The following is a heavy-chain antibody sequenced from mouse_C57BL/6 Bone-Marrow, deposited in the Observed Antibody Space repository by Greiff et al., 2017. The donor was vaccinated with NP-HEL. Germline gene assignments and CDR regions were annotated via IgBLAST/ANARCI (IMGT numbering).Heavy chain of an antibody. CDR2: ISDGGSYT. CDR1: GFTFSNYA. CDR3: AHYYAKYY. J-gene: IGHJ4*01. Sequence: EVKLVESGGGLVKPGGSLKLSCAASGFTFSNYAMYWVRQTPEKRLEWVATISDGGSYTYYPDNVKGRFSISRDNANNNLYLQMSHLKSEDTAMYYCAHYYAKYYWGQGTSVTVSA. V-gene: IGHV5-4*03.